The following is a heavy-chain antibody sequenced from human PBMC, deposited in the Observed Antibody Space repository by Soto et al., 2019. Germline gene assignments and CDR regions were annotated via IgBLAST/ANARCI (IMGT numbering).Heavy chain of an antibody. CDR3: ARLITFEWLFFDS. CDR2: IYHSGST. Sequence: SETLSLTSAVSGGSISRSNWWSWVRQPPGKGLEWIGEIYHSGSTNYHPSLKSRVTISVDKSKNQFSLKLTSLTAADTAVYYCARLITFEWLFFDSWGQGSLVTGSS. V-gene: IGHV4-4*02. CDR1: GGSISRSNW. J-gene: IGHJ4*02. D-gene: IGHD3-9*01.